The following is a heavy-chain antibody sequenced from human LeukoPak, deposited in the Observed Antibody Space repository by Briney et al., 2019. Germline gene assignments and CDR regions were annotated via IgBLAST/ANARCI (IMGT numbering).Heavy chain of an antibody. V-gene: IGHV1-2*02. CDR2: INPNSGGT. J-gene: IGHJ5*01. CDR1: GYTFTAYY. CDR3: ARPWEITMSERIYNWFDS. Sequence: ASVKVSSKASGYTFTAYYIHWVRQAPGQGLEWMGRINPNSGGTNYAQKFQGMVTMTRDTSISTAYMELSRLRSDDTAVYYCARPWEITMSERIYNWFDSWGQGTLVTVSS. D-gene: IGHD1-26*01.